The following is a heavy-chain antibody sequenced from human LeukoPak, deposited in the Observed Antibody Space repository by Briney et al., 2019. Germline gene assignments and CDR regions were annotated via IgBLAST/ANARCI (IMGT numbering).Heavy chain of an antibody. CDR2: IYNGGAT. J-gene: IGHJ5*02. Sequence: GGSLRLSCAASGFTVSSNYMTWVRQAPGKGLEWVAVIYNGGATYYADSVKGRFTISRDNSKNTLYLQMNSLRIEDTAVYYCARGSSWYNCFDPWGQGALVTVSS. CDR1: GFTVSSNY. CDR3: ARGSSWYNCFDP. V-gene: IGHV3-66*02. D-gene: IGHD6-13*01.